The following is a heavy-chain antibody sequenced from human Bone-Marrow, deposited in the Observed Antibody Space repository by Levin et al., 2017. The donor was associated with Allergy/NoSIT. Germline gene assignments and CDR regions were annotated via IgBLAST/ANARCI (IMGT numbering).Heavy chain of an antibody. Sequence: GESLKISCKASGHTLTGFYLHWVRQAPGKGLEWMGRISPKSGGTRSAQRFLDRVTMTRDTSISTVYMELIRCPTDDTAIYYCAGDYGYNWFDPWGQGTLVTVSS. D-gene: IGHD4-17*01. CDR2: ISPKSGGT. CDR3: AGDYGYNWFDP. CDR1: GHTLTGFY. J-gene: IGHJ5*02. V-gene: IGHV1-2*06.